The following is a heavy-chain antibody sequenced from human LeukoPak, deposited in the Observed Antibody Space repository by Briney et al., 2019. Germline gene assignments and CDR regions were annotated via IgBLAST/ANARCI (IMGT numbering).Heavy chain of an antibody. V-gene: IGHV3-53*01. CDR1: GFTVITSF. D-gene: IGHD7-27*01. CDR2: IYNDGTT. J-gene: IGHJ4*02. Sequence: GGSLRLSCAASGFTVITSFVSWVRQAPGKGLEWVSVIYNDGTTYYADSVKGRFTISRDNPKNTLYLQMNTLRAEDTAVYYCTKTGGPWDWGQGTQVTVSS. CDR3: TKTGGPWD.